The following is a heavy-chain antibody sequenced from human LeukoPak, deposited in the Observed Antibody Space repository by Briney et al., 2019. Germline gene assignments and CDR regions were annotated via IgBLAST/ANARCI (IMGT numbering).Heavy chain of an antibody. Sequence: SETLSLTCAVSGGSMSGFYWSWIRQPPGKGLEWIGYIFYSGSTNYNPSLKSRVTISVDTSKSQFSLKLSSVTAADTAVYYCARTLDCSSSSCSYGMDVWGQGTTVTVPS. CDR3: ARTLDCSSSSCSYGMDV. V-gene: IGHV4-59*08. D-gene: IGHD2-15*01. CDR1: GGSMSGFY. J-gene: IGHJ6*02. CDR2: IFYSGST.